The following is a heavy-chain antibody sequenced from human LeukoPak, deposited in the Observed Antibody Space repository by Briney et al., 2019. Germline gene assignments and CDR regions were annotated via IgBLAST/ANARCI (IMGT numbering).Heavy chain of an antibody. D-gene: IGHD6-19*01. CDR2: INHSGST. CDR1: GGSFSGYY. CDR3: ARHQQWLFWGVDY. V-gene: IGHV4-34*01. J-gene: IGHJ4*02. Sequence: SETLSLTCAVYGGSFSGYYWSWIRQPPGKGLEWIGEINHSGSTNYNPSLKSRVTISVDTSKNQFSLKLSSVTAADTAVYYCARHQQWLFWGVDYWGQGTLVTVSS.